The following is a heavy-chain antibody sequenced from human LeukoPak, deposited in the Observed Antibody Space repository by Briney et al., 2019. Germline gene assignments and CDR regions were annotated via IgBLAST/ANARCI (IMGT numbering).Heavy chain of an antibody. V-gene: IGHV3-30*18. CDR1: GFTFSSYG. CDR2: IWYGGSNK. CDR3: AKDLQRYSSGLDAFDI. Sequence: GRSLRLSCAASGFTFSSYGMHWVRQAPGKGLEWVAVIWYGGSNKYYADSVKGRFTISRDNSKNTLYLQMNSLRAEDTAVYYCAKDLQRYSSGLDAFDIWGQGTMVTVSS. J-gene: IGHJ3*02. D-gene: IGHD6-19*01.